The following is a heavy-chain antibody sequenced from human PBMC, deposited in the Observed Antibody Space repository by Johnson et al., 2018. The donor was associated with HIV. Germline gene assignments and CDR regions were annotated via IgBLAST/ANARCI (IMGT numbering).Heavy chain of an antibody. Sequence: QVQLLESGGGLVQPGGSLRLSCAASGFTFITYAMHWVRQTPGKGLEWVAVIWHDGTTKYYVDSVKGRFTISRDNSKKTLYLQMKSLRVEDTAVYYCAKGTSEGRVNAFEIWGQGTMVTVSS. CDR3: AKGTSEGRVNAFEI. CDR2: IWHDGTTK. V-gene: IGHV3-33*06. D-gene: IGHD3-10*01. CDR1: GFTFITYA. J-gene: IGHJ3*02.